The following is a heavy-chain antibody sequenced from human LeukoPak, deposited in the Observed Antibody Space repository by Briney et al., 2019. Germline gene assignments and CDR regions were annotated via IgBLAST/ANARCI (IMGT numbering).Heavy chain of an antibody. Sequence: PGGSLRLSCVASGFKFSNYAMHWVRQAPGKGLEYVSAISRNGGSTYYGNYVKGRFTVSRDNSKNTLYLQMGSLRAEDMAVYYCARETGSWFDPWGQGTLVTVSS. CDR1: GFKFSNYA. D-gene: IGHD3-9*01. V-gene: IGHV3-64*01. CDR3: ARETGSWFDP. CDR2: ISRNGGST. J-gene: IGHJ5*02.